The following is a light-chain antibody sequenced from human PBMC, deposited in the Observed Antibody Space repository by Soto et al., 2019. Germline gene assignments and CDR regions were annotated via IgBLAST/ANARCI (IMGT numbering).Light chain of an antibody. Sequence: IVLTQSPGTLSLSPGERTTVSCRASQSISRYLAWYQQKPGQGPRLLIYGASSRATGTPDRFSGSGSGTDFTLTINRLEPEDFALYYCQQYGSSPPTFGQGTKV. CDR3: QQYGSSPPT. V-gene: IGKV3-20*01. J-gene: IGKJ1*01. CDR2: GAS. CDR1: QSISRY.